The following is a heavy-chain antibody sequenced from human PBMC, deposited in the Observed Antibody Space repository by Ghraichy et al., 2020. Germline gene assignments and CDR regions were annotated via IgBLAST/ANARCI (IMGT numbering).Heavy chain of an antibody. Sequence: SETLSLTCIVSLGSISSDAHYWTWVRQHPGKGLEWIGHIYYSGSTYYSPSLKSRVTISVDTSKNHFSLNLSAVTAADTAVYYCARGSNYGDDVRHGFDVWGQGTTVTVSS. V-gene: IGHV4-31*03. CDR1: LGSISSDAHY. CDR3: ARGSNYGDDVRHGFDV. D-gene: IGHD4-17*01. J-gene: IGHJ6*02. CDR2: IYYSGST.